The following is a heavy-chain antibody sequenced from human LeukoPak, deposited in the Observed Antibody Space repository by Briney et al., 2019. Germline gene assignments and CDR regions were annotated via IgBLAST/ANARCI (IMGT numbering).Heavy chain of an antibody. CDR3: ATGRGSYYESNDY. V-gene: IGHV5-51*01. CDR1: GYSFTSYW. Sequence: GESLKISCKGSGYSFTSYWIGWVRQMSGKGLEWMGIIYPGDSDTRYSPSFQGQVTISADRSISTAYLQWSSLKASDTAMYYCATGRGSYYESNDYWGQGTLVTVSS. J-gene: IGHJ4*02. D-gene: IGHD1-26*01. CDR2: IYPGDSDT.